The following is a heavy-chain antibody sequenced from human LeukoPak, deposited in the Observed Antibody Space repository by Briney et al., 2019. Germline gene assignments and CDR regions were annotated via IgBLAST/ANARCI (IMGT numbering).Heavy chain of an antibody. Sequence: SETLSLTCVVSGASISNYYWSWIRQPPGKRLEWIGNIHYSGSTNYNPSLKSRVTISVDTSKNQFSLKLSSVTAADTAVYYCARVEEGYGSGRRENYDYYYVDVWGKGTTVTISS. CDR1: GASISNYY. CDR2: IHYSGST. D-gene: IGHD3-10*01. J-gene: IGHJ6*03. V-gene: IGHV4-59*01. CDR3: ARVEEGYGSGRRENYDYYYVDV.